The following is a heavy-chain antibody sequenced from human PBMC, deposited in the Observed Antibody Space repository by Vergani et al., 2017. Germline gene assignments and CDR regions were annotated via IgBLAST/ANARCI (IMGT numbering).Heavy chain of an antibody. D-gene: IGHD4-17*01. CDR2: IYYSGST. CDR1: GGSISSYY. V-gene: IGHV4-59*08. J-gene: IGHJ6*02. CDR3: ARQRIDYXDYHSAHYYYGMDV. Sequence: QVQLQESGPGLVKPSETLSLTCTVSGGSISSYYWSWIRQPPGKGLEWIGYIYYSGSTNYNPSLKSRVTISVDTSKNQFSLKLSSVTAADTAVYYCARQRIDYXDYHSAHYYYGMDVWGQGP.